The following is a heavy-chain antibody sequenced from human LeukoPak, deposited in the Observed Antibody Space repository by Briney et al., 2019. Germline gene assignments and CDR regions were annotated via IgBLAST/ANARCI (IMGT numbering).Heavy chain of an antibody. CDR2: IIPIFGTA. V-gene: IGHV1-69*05. Sequence: SVKVSCKASGGTYSSYAINWVRQAPGQGLEWMGRIIPIFGTANYAQKFHGRVTITTDEFTSTAYMELSSLRSEDTAVYYCARDPGMVRGVFMHYFDYWGQGTLVTVSS. CDR3: ARDPGMVRGVFMHYFDY. J-gene: IGHJ4*02. D-gene: IGHD3-10*01. CDR1: GGTYSSYA.